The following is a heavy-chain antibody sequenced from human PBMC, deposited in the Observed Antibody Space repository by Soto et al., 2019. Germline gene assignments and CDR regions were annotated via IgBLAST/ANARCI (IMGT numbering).Heavy chain of an antibody. D-gene: IGHD2-8*02. CDR1: GFTFNNYA. CDR2: ISGSDDST. Sequence: EVQLLESGGGLVQPGGSLRLSCAASGFTFNNYAMTWVRQAPGKGLEWVSTISGSDDSTYYADSVKGRLTISRDNSKNALYLQMSSVRAEDTALYYCVKDWTGDTCPCMDVWGQGTTVTVSS. CDR3: VKDWTGDTCPCMDV. V-gene: IGHV3-23*01. J-gene: IGHJ6*01.